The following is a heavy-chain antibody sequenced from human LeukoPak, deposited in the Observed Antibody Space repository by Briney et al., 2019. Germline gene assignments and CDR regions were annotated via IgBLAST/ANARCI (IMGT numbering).Heavy chain of an antibody. V-gene: IGHV3-64D*09. J-gene: IGHJ3*02. CDR3: VVSYLYAFDI. CDR1: GFTFSSYA. Sequence: TGGSLRLSGSASGFTFSSYAMHWVRQAPGKGLEYVSAISSNGGSTYYADSVKGRFTISRDNYKNTLNLQMSSLRAEDTAVYYCVVSYLYAFDIWGQGTMVTVSS. D-gene: IGHD5-18*01. CDR2: ISSNGGST.